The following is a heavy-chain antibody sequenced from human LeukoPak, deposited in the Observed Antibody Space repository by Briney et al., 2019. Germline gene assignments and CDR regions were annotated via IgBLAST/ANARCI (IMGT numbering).Heavy chain of an antibody. CDR2: MNPNSGNT. CDR1: GYTFTSYD. D-gene: IGHD2-2*02. J-gene: IGHJ3*02. CDR3: ARSGYCSSTSCYTYDAFDI. V-gene: IGHV1-8*03. Sequence: ASVKVSCKASGYTFTSYDINWVRQATGQGLEWMGWMNPNSGNTGYAQKFQGRVTITRNTSISTAYMELSSLRSEDTAVYYCARSGYCSSTSCYTYDAFDIWGQGTMVTVSS.